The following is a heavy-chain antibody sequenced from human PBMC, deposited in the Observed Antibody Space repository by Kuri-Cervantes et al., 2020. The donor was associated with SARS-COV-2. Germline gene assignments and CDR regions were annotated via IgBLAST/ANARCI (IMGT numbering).Heavy chain of an antibody. Sequence: ESLKISCTVSGGSVSSGSYYWSWIRQPPGKGLEWIGYIYYSGSTNYNPSLKSRVTISVDTSKNQFSLKLSSVTVADTAVYYCARGVTIFGEDVWGQGTTVTVSS. CDR1: GGSVSSGSYY. V-gene: IGHV4-61*01. CDR2: IYYSGST. J-gene: IGHJ6*02. D-gene: IGHD3-3*01. CDR3: ARGVTIFGEDV.